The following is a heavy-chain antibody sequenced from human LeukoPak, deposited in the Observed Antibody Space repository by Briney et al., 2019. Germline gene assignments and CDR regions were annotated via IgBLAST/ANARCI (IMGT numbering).Heavy chain of an antibody. D-gene: IGHD3-10*01. Sequence: GGSLRLSCAASAFTFSFYTMSWVRQAPGKGLEWVSSISSDGTYINYADALKGRFTISRDNAKNSLYLQMNSLRVEDTAVYYCVRLSAMLRGPEPFYYFEHWGQGTLVTVSS. CDR3: VRLSAMLRGPEPFYYFEH. V-gene: IGHV3-21*03. CDR1: AFTFSFYT. J-gene: IGHJ4*02. CDR2: ISSDGTYI.